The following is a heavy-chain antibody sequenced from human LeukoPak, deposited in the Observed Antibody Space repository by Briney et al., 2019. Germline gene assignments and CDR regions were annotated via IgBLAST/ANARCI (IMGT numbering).Heavy chain of an antibody. J-gene: IGHJ4*02. V-gene: IGHV3-23*01. CDR1: GFTFSSFP. Sequence: GGSLRLSCAASGFTFSSFPMGWVRQAPGKGLEWVSTLGTSAIDTYYADSVKGRFTISRDDSKNTLYLQMNSLRAEDTAVYYCAKVAMIVVVITDFDYWGQGTLVTVSS. D-gene: IGHD3-22*01. CDR2: LGTSAIDT. CDR3: AKVAMIVVVITDFDY.